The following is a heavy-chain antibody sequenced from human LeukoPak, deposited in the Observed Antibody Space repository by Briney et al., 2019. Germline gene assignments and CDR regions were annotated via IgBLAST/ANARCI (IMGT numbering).Heavy chain of an antibody. J-gene: IGHJ6*03. CDR2: IKQDGSEK. CDR3: AREEGLPAAASYYYYMDV. D-gene: IGHD6-13*01. Sequence: GGSLRLSCAASGFTFSSYWMSWVRQAPGKGLEWVANIKQDGSEKYYVDSVKGRFTISRDNAKNSLYLQMNSLRAEDTAVYYCAREEGLPAAASYYYYMDVWGKGTTVTVSS. CDR1: GFTFSSYW. V-gene: IGHV3-7*01.